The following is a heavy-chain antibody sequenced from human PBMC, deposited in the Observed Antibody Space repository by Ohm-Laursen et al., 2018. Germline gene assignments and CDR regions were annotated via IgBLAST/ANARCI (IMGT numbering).Heavy chain of an antibody. CDR2: ISYDGSNK. V-gene: IGHV3-30*03. D-gene: IGHD3-16*01. CDR3: ATDPITRLGN. J-gene: IGHJ4*02. CDR1: GFTFSSYG. Sequence: SLRLSCAASGFTFSSYGMHWVRQAPGTGLEWVAVISYDGSNKYYADSLKGRFTISRDNAKNSLYLQMNSLRAENTAVYYCATDPITRLGNWGQGTLVTVSS.